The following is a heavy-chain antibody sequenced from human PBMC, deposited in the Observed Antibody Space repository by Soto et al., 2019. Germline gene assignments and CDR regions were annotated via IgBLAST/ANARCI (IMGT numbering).Heavy chain of an antibody. CDR2: NHYSGST. CDR3: ARVDVRVSARRFFDY. CDR1: GGSVSSGGYY. V-gene: IGHV4-61*08. D-gene: IGHD6-6*01. J-gene: IGHJ4*02. Sequence: QVQLQESGPGLAKPSETLSLTCTVSGGSVSSGGYYWSWIRQPPGKGLEWIGYNHYSGSTDYNPSLKSRVTISIDTSKNQFSLKLSSVTAADTAVYYCARVDVRVSARRFFDYWGQGALVTVSS.